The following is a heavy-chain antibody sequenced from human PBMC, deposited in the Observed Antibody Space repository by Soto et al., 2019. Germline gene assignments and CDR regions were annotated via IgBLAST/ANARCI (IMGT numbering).Heavy chain of an antibody. V-gene: IGHV3-30-3*01. CDR3: ARAPLTRAVAYYFDY. CDR1: GFTFSSYA. Sequence: GGSLRLSCASSGFTFSSYAMHWVRQAPGKGLEWVAVISYDGSNKYYADSVKGRFTISRDNSKNTLFLQMNSLRAEDTAVYYCARAPLTRAVAYYFDYWGQGTLVTVSS. CDR2: ISYDGSNK. J-gene: IGHJ4*02. D-gene: IGHD6-19*01.